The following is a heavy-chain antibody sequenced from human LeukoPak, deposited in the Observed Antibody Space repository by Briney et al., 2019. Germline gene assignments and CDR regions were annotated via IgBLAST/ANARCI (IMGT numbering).Heavy chain of an antibody. J-gene: IGHJ4*02. CDR2: IRFDGSDE. D-gene: IGHD3-10*01. Sequence: GGSLRLSCTASEFTFNSYGMHWVRQAPGKGLEWVAFIRFDGSDEHYADSVKGRFTISRDNSKNTLYLQMNSLRAEDTAVYYCARDWIFYGSGSFGYWGQGTLVTVSS. CDR3: ARDWIFYGSGSFGY. CDR1: EFTFNSYG. V-gene: IGHV3-30*02.